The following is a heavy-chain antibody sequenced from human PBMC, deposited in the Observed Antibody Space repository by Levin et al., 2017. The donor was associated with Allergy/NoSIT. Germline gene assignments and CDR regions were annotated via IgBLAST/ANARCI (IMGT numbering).Heavy chain of an antibody. J-gene: IGHJ6*02. Sequence: LSLTCAASGFPFDDYAMHWVRQAPGKGLEWVSGISWNSGSIGYADSVKGRFTISRDNAKNSLYLQMNSLRAEDTALYYCAKDRVSQYSSSWYENYYYYGMDVWGQGTTVTVSS. CDR3: AKDRVSQYSSSWYENYYYYGMDV. D-gene: IGHD6-13*01. V-gene: IGHV3-9*01. CDR1: GFPFDDYA. CDR2: ISWNSGSI.